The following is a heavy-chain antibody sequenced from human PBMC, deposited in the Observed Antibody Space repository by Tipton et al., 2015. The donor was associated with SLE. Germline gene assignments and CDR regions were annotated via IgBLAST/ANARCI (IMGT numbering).Heavy chain of an antibody. V-gene: IGHV4-59*12. J-gene: IGHJ4*02. D-gene: IGHD3-16*01. CDR2: IYHNESP. Sequence: TLSLTCTVSGGSISEYYWTWIRRAPGKGLEWIGYIYHNESPTYNPSLRRRVTMSVETSRNQISLKLTSVTAADTAVYYCARGIMGDHDYWGQGTLVTVSS. CDR1: GGSISEYY. CDR3: ARGIMGDHDY.